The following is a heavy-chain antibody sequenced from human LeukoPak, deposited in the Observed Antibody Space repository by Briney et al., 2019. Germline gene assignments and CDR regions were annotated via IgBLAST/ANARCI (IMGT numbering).Heavy chain of an antibody. CDR1: GGSISSGGYS. V-gene: IGHV4-30-2*01. CDR3: ARDGGGYDFGWFDP. Sequence: PSETLSLTCAVSGGSISSGGYSWRWIRQPPGKGLEWIGYIYHSGSTYYNPSLKSRVTISVDRSKNQFSLKLSSVTAADTAVYYCARDGGGYDFGWFDPWGQGTLVTVSS. CDR2: IYHSGST. D-gene: IGHD5-12*01. J-gene: IGHJ5*02.